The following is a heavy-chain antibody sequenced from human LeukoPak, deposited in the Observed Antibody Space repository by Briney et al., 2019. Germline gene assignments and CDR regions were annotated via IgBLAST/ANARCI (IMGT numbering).Heavy chain of an antibody. D-gene: IGHD6-6*01. Sequence: GGSLRLSCAASGFTFSSYGMHWVRQAPGKGLEWVSAISGSGGSTYYADSVKGRFSISRDNSKNTLYLQMNSLRAEDTAVYYCAKSSPAAPFDYWGLGTLVAVSS. CDR3: AKSSPAAPFDY. CDR1: GFTFSSYG. J-gene: IGHJ4*02. V-gene: IGHV3-23*01. CDR2: ISGSGGST.